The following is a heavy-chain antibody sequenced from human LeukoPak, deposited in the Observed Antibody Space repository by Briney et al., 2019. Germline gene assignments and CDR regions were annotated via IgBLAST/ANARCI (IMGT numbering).Heavy chain of an antibody. D-gene: IGHD6-19*01. CDR2: MNPNSGNT. Sequence: GASVKVSCKASGYTFTSYDINWVRQATGQGLEWMGWMNPNSGNTGYAQKFQGRVTMTRNTSISTAYMELSSLRSEDTAVYYCARGYGSGWYGEHAFDIWGQGTMVTVSS. J-gene: IGHJ3*02. CDR3: ARGYGSGWYGEHAFDI. V-gene: IGHV1-8*01. CDR1: GYTFTSYD.